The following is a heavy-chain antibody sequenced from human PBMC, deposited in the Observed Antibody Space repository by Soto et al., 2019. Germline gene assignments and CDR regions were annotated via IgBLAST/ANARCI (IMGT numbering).Heavy chain of an antibody. J-gene: IGHJ6*03. CDR3: AKDKPYGSGPDSYYYMDV. D-gene: IGHD3-10*01. CDR1: GFTFDDYA. CDR2: ISWNSGGI. V-gene: IGHV3-9*01. Sequence: GGSLRPSCAASGFTFDDYAMHWVRQAPGKGLEWVSGISWNSGGIGYADSGKGRFTISRDNAKNSLYLQMNSLRAEDTALYYCAKDKPYGSGPDSYYYMDVWGKGTTVTVSS.